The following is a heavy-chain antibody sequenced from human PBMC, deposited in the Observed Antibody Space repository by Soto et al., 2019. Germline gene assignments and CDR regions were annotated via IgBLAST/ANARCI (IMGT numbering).Heavy chain of an antibody. J-gene: IGHJ3*02. Sequence: EVQLVESGGGLVQPGGSLRLSCAASGFTFSSYSMNWVRQAPGKGREWVSYISSSSSTIYYADSVKGRFTISRDNAKNSLYLQMNSLRAEDTAVYYCARDPSGDYEDAFDIWGQGTMVTVSS. CDR2: ISSSSSTI. CDR3: ARDPSGDYEDAFDI. CDR1: GFTFSSYS. D-gene: IGHD4-17*01. V-gene: IGHV3-48*01.